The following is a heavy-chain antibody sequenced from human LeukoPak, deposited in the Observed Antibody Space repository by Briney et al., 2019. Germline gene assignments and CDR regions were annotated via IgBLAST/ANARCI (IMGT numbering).Heavy chain of an antibody. V-gene: IGHV3-7*01. CDR3: AGWAGGHYDY. D-gene: IGHD1-26*01. Sequence: GGSLRLSCAASGFTFSTYWMSWVRQAPGKGLEWVANIKQDGSEKYYVDSVKGRFNVSRDNGKNSMNLEMHSLRAEDTAVYYCAGWAGGHYDYWGQGTLVTVSS. CDR2: IKQDGSEK. CDR1: GFTFSTYW. J-gene: IGHJ4*02.